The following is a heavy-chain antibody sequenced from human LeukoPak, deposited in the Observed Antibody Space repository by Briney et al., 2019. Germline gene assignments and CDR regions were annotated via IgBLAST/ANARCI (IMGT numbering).Heavy chain of an antibody. Sequence: PSETLSLTCAVYGGSFSGYYWSWIRQPPGKGLEWIGEINHSGSTNYNPSPKSRVTISVDTSKNQFSLKLSSVTAADTAVYYCARGRGYGGNSLNSYFDYWGQGTLVTVSS. CDR1: GGSFSGYY. J-gene: IGHJ4*02. V-gene: IGHV4-34*01. CDR2: INHSGST. CDR3: ARGRGYGGNSLNSYFDY. D-gene: IGHD4-23*01.